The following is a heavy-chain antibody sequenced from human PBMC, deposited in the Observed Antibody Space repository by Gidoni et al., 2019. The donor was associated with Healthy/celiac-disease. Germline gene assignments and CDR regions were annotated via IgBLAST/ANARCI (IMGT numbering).Heavy chain of an antibody. J-gene: IGHJ4*02. CDR1: GYTFISDG. CDR2: FSADNGNT. V-gene: IGHV1-18*01. CDR3: ARDALSNYYYSSGSLSYFDY. Sequence: QVQLVQSGAEVKKPGASVKVSCKASGYTFISDGISWVRQAPGKGLEWMGGFSADNGNTNSAQKLQGRVTMTTDPSTSTAYMELRSLRSDDTAVYYCARDALSNYYYSSGSLSYFDYWGQGTLVTVSS. D-gene: IGHD3-22*01.